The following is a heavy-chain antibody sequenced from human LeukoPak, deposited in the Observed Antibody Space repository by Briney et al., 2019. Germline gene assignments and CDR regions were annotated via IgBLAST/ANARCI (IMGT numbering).Heavy chain of an antibody. V-gene: IGHV5-51*01. CDR1: GYSFSSDW. J-gene: IGHJ6*02. D-gene: IGHD2-15*01. CDR2: ILPIDSET. Sequence: GESLKISCKASGYSFSSDWIAWGRQMPGKGLEWMGIILPIDSETTYSPSFQGQVTISADKSISTAYLQWSSLKAADTAMYYCTRGCSGGSCSRDAMDVWGQGTMVTVSS. CDR3: TRGCSGGSCSRDAMDV.